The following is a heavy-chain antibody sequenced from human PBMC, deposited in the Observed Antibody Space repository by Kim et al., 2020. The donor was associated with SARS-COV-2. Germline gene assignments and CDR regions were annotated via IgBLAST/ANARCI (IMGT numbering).Heavy chain of an antibody. D-gene: IGHD6-19*01. CDR2: INPNSGNT. Sequence: ASVKVSCKASGYTFTSYDINWVRQATGQGLEWMGWINPNSGNTGYAQKFQGRVTMTRNTSISTAYMELSSLRSEDTAVYYCASPAPNIAVAGGGYYYTGMDVWGQGTTVTVSS. CDR3: ASPAPNIAVAGGGYYYTGMDV. CDR1: GYTFTSYD. V-gene: IGHV1-8*01. J-gene: IGHJ6*02.